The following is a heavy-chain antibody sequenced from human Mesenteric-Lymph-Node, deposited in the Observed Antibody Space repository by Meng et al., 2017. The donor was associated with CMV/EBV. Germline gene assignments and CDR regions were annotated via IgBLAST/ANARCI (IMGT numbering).Heavy chain of an antibody. V-gene: IGHV3-7*01. CDR2: IKQNVSEI. CDR3: ARMYCSTTTCYTDAFDI. D-gene: IGHD2-2*02. CDR1: GFTFSNYC. Sequence: AGSLRLSCAVSGFTFSNYCMSWVCQGPGKGLEWVANIKQNVSEIYYVGSVKGRFTISRDNAKNSMYLQMNSLRAEDTAVYYCARMYCSTTTCYTDAFDIWGQGTMVTVSS. J-gene: IGHJ3*02.